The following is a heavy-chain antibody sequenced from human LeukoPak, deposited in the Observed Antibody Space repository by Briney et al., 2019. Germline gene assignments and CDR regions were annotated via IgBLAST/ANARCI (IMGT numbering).Heavy chain of an antibody. V-gene: IGHV1-2*02. CDR1: GYTFTGYY. CDR3: ATTYYYGSGSYYTPYYFDY. CDR2: INPNSGGT. D-gene: IGHD3-10*01. J-gene: IGHJ4*02. Sequence: GASVNVSCKASGYTFTGYYMHWVRQAPGQGLEWMGWINPNSGGTNYAQKFQGRVTMTRDTSISTAYMELSRLRSDDTAVYYCATTYYYGSGSYYTPYYFDYWGQGTLVTVSS.